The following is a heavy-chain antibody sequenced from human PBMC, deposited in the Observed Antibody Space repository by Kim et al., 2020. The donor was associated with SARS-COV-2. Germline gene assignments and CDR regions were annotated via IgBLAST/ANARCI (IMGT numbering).Heavy chain of an antibody. D-gene: IGHD3-16*01. V-gene: IGHV3-48*03. CDR1: GFTFSSYE. CDR2: ISSSGSTI. Sequence: GGSLRLSCAASGFTFSSYEMNWVRQAPGKGLEWVSYISSSGSTIYYADSVKGRFTISRDNAKNSLYLQMNSLRAEDTAVYYCARDLEFGSFDYWGQGTLATVS. CDR3: ARDLEFGSFDY. J-gene: IGHJ4*02.